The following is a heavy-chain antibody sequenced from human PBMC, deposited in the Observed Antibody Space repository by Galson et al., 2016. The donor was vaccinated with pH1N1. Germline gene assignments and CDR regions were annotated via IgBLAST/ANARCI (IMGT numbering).Heavy chain of an antibody. Sequence: LSLTCAVSGESMTSDNYWGWVRQPPGKGLEWIGSIYHSGSTYYSPSLKSRVIISVDTSMNQFSLTLASVTAADMAVYFCARHLRTEGLEHRTSYFDSWGQGTLVTVSS. CDR2: IYHSGST. CDR1: GESMTSDNY. CDR3: ARHLRTEGLEHRTSYFDS. V-gene: IGHV4-38-2*01. D-gene: IGHD1/OR15-1a*01. J-gene: IGHJ4*02.